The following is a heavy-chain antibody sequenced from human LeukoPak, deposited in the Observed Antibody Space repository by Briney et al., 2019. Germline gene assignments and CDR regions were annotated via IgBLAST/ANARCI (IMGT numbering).Heavy chain of an antibody. CDR2: ISWDGGST. J-gene: IGHJ4*02. D-gene: IGHD6-13*01. V-gene: IGHV3-43*01. Sequence: GGSLRLSCAASGFTFDDYNMRWVRQAPGKGLEWVSLISWDGGSTYNADSVKGRFTIFRDNSKHSLHLQMNSLRTEDTALYYCAKVLRIAVAGTGFDYWGQGTLVTVSS. CDR1: GFTFDDYN. CDR3: AKVLRIAVAGTGFDY.